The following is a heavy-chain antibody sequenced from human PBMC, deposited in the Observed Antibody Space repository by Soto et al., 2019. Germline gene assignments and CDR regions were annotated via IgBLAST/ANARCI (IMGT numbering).Heavy chain of an antibody. CDR2: MNPNSGNT. J-gene: IGHJ4*02. V-gene: IGHV1-8*01. CDR3: ARARRYCSGGSCYFRFDY. Sequence: XSVKVSCNAIGYPFTSYDVNWVRRATGQGLEWMGWMNPNSGNTGYAQKFQGRVTMTRNTSISTAYMELSSLRSEDTAVYYCARARRYCSGGSCYFRFDYWGQGTPVTVSS. CDR1: GYPFTSYD. D-gene: IGHD2-15*01.